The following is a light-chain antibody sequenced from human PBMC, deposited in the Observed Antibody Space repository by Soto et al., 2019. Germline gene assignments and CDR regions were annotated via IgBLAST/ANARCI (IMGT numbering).Light chain of an antibody. CDR3: QQYATSPHT. CDR2: GAS. V-gene: IGKV3-20*01. CDR1: QSVSSSQ. J-gene: IGKJ2*01. Sequence: EIVLTQSPVTLSLSPGESATLSCRASQSVSSSQVAWYQQKPGQAPRPLIYGASSRATGIPDRFSGVGSETDFTLTINRLEPEDFAVYYCQQYATSPHTFDQGTKLEIK.